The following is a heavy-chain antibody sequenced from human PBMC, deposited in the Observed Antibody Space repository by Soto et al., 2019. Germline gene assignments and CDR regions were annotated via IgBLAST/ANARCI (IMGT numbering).Heavy chain of an antibody. CDR1: GFTFSSYG. CDR3: AKEEAYYDFWSGYYTGTNYYYMDV. Sequence: GGSLRLSCAASGFTFSSYGMHWVRQAPGKGLEWVAVISYDGSNKYYADSVKGRFTISRDNSKNTLYLQMNSLRAEDTAVYYCAKEEAYYDFWSGYYTGTNYYYMDVWGKGTTVTVSS. D-gene: IGHD3-3*01. J-gene: IGHJ6*03. V-gene: IGHV3-30*18. CDR2: ISYDGSNK.